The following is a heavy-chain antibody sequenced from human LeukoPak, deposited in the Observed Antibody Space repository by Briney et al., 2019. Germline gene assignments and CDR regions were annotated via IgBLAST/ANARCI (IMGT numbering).Heavy chain of an antibody. Sequence: GASVKVSCKTSGYTFTSYYISWVRQAPGQGLEWMGGIIPIFGTANYAQKFQGRVTITADESTSTAYMELSSLRSEDTAVYYCARVNCGGDCYSDRGAFDIWGQGTMVTVSS. CDR1: GYTFTSYY. CDR2: IIPIFGTA. J-gene: IGHJ3*02. D-gene: IGHD2-21*02. CDR3: ARVNCGGDCYSDRGAFDI. V-gene: IGHV1-69*13.